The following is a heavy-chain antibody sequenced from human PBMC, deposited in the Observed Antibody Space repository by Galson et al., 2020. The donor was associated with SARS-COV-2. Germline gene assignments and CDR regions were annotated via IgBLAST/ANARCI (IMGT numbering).Heavy chain of an antibody. J-gene: IGHJ6*02. Sequence: SETQSLTCAVSGFSVTRGHFWGWIRQPPGKGLEWIGNFYQDGTAYYNPSLKSRVSISIDTSSNLFSLRLRSVTAADTGVYYCARHAAECSAGICTHHYFAAMDVWGQGTTVIVSS. CDR3: ARHAAECSAGICTHHYFAAMDV. V-gene: IGHV4-38-2*01. CDR1: GFSVTRGHF. CDR2: FYQDGTA. D-gene: IGHD2-8*02.